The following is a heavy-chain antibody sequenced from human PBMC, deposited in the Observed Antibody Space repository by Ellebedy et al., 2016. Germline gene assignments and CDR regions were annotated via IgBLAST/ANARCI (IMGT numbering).Heavy chain of an antibody. V-gene: IGHV3-15*01. Sequence: GESLKISCEVSGLTFSDAWLHWVRQAPERGLEWVARIKSRGDGETTDYAAPVKGRFTISRDDPKNKLYLQMNSLKTDDTTVYYCVWGGRLVRDYYFASWGQGTLVTVSS. J-gene: IGHJ4*02. D-gene: IGHD3-16*01. CDR2: IKSRGDGETT. CDR3: VWGGRLVRDYYFAS. CDR1: GLTFSDAW.